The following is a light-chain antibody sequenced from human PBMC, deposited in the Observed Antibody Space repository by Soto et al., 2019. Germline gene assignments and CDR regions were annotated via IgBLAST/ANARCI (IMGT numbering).Light chain of an antibody. CDR2: DAS. J-gene: IGKJ4*01. V-gene: IGKV1-5*01. CDR1: QSISSW. CDR3: QQYNSYLLT. Sequence: DIQMTQSPSTLSASVGDRVTITCRASQSISSWLAWYQQKPGKAPKLLIYDASSLESGVPSRFSGSGSGTEFPLTISSLQPDDFAPYYCQQYNSYLLTFGGGTQVEIK.